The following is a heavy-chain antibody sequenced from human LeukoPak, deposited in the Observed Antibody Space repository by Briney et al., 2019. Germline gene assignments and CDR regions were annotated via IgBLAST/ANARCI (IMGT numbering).Heavy chain of an antibody. D-gene: IGHD2-21*02. J-gene: IGHJ5*02. CDR1: GYTLTELS. CDR2: INPEDGET. V-gene: IGHV1-24*01. Sequence: ASVKVSCKVSGYTLTELSMHWVRQAPGKGLEWMGGINPEDGETIYARKFQGRVTMTEDTSTDTAYMELSSLRSEDTAVYYCTTDRSYCAGDCYVWFDPWGQGTLVTASS. CDR3: TTDRSYCAGDCYVWFDP.